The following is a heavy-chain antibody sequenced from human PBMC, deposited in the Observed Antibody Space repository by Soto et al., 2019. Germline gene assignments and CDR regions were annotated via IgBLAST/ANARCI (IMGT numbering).Heavy chain of an antibody. CDR3: ATARAYGDPITVDSLQ. J-gene: IGHJ1*01. CDR1: GYTLTELS. CDR2: FDPEDGET. Sequence: ASVKVSCKVSGYTLTELSMHWVRQAPGKGLEWMGGFDPEDGETIYAQKFQGRVTMTEDTSTDTAYMELSSLRSEDTAVYYCATARAYGDPITVDSLQWGEGILVTVSS. D-gene: IGHD4-17*01. V-gene: IGHV1-24*01.